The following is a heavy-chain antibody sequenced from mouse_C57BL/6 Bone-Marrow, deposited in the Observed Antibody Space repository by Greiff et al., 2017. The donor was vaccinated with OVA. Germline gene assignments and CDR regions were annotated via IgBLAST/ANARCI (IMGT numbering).Heavy chain of an antibody. CDR3: ARYDYYGSSFAY. CDR1: GYTFTSYW. J-gene: IGHJ3*01. CDR2: IYPGSGST. V-gene: IGHV1-55*01. Sequence: QVQLQQPGAELVKPGASVKMSCKASGYTFTSYWITWVTQRPGQGLEWIGDIYPGSGSTNYNEKFKSKATLTVDTSSSTAYMQLSSLTSEDSAVYYCARYDYYGSSFAYWGQGTLVTVSA. D-gene: IGHD1-1*01.